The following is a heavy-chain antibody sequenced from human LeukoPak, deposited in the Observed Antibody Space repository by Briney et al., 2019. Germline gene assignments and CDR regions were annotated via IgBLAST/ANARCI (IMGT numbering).Heavy chain of an antibody. CDR2: ISYSGST. CDR3: AKEGAESFPDAFDI. Sequence: SETLSLTCTVSGGSISPYYWSWLRQPPGKGLEWIGYISYSGSTKNNPALKSRVTISVDTSKNQFSLKLTSVTAADTAVYYCAKEGAESFPDAFDIWGQGTMITVSS. V-gene: IGHV4-59*01. J-gene: IGHJ3*02. CDR1: GGSISPYY. D-gene: IGHD3-10*01.